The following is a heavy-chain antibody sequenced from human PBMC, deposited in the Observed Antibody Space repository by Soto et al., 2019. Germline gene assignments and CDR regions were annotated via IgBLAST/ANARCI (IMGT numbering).Heavy chain of an antibody. D-gene: IGHD2-15*01. J-gene: IGHJ6*02. Sequence: ASVKVSCKASGYTFTSYGISWVRQAPGQGLEWMGWISAYNGNTNYAQKLRGRVTMTTDTSTSTAYMELRSLRSDDTAVYYCARYQLGNIPDYSPDYYYYYGMDVWGQGTTVTVSS. CDR2: ISAYNGNT. CDR3: ARYQLGNIPDYSPDYYYYYGMDV. CDR1: GYTFTSYG. V-gene: IGHV1-18*01.